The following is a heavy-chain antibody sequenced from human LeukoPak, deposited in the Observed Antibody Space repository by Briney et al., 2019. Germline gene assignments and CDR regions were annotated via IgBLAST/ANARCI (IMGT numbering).Heavy chain of an antibody. CDR3: ASNYGDYVENAFDI. CDR1: GGSISSSSYY. Sequence: SETLSLTCTVSGGSISSSSYYWGWIRQPPGKGLEWIGSIYYGGSTYYNPSLKSRVTISVDTSKNQFSLKLSSVTAADTAVYYCASNYGDYVENAFDIWGQGTMVTVSS. J-gene: IGHJ3*02. CDR2: IYYGGST. D-gene: IGHD4-17*01. V-gene: IGHV4-39*01.